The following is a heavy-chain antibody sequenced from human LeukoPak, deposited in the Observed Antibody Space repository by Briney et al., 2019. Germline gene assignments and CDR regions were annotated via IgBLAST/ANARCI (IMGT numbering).Heavy chain of an antibody. Sequence: ASVKVSCKASGYTFTGYYMHWVRQAPGQGLEWMGRINPNSGGTNYAQKFQGRVTMTRDTSISTAYMELSRLRSDDTAMYYCARHGAGTIGLKVYALNYMDVWGKGTTVTVSS. CDR1: GYTFTGYY. CDR3: ARHGAGTIGLKVYALNYMDV. D-gene: IGHD2-8*01. V-gene: IGHV1-2*06. CDR2: INPNSGGT. J-gene: IGHJ6*03.